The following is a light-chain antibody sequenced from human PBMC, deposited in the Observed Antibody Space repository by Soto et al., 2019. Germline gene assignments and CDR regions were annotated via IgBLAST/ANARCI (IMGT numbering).Light chain of an antibody. CDR2: EVS. CDR1: SSDVGAFNY. V-gene: IGLV2-14*01. CDR3: SSYRGVTTL. Sequence: QSALTQPASVSGSPGQSITISCTGTSSDVGAFNYVSWYQQYPGIAPKVVIFEVSNRPSGISSRFSGSKSGNTASLTISGLRAEDEADYYCSSYRGVTTLFGGGTQLTVL. J-gene: IGLJ7*01.